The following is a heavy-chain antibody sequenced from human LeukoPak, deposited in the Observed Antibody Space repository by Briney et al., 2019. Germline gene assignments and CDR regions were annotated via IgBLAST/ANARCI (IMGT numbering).Heavy chain of an antibody. D-gene: IGHD6-13*01. CDR2: IGGSGGST. V-gene: IGHV3-23*01. J-gene: IGHJ6*03. Sequence: PGGSLRLSCAASGFTFSTYAMSWVRQAPGKGLEWVSAIGGSGGSTYYADSVKGRFTISRDNSKNTLFLQMNSLRVEDTAEYYCARDGSPGVYNYYYYYMDVWGKGTTVTVTS. CDR1: GFTFSTYA. CDR3: ARDGSPGVYNYYYYYMDV.